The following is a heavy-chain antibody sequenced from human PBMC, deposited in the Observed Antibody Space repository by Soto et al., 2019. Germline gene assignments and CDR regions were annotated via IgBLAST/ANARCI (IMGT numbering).Heavy chain of an antibody. Sequence: QVQLVESGGGVVQPGRSLRLSCAASGFTFSSYGMHWVRQAPGKGLEWVAVISYDGSNKYYADFVKGRFTISRDNSNNTLYLQMNSLRAEDTAVYYCAKEAYCGGDCYSGAFQHWGQGTLVTVSS. CDR3: AKEAYCGGDCYSGAFQH. D-gene: IGHD2-21*02. CDR1: GFTFSSYG. J-gene: IGHJ1*01. CDR2: ISYDGSNK. V-gene: IGHV3-30*18.